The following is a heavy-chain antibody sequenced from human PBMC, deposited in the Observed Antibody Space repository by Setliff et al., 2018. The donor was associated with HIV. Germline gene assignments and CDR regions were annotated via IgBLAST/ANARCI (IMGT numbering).Heavy chain of an antibody. V-gene: IGHV1-18*01. D-gene: IGHD3-3*01. CDR2: ISAYNGNT. CDR3: ARAPPINFWSGYYTGPQGWFDS. Sequence: ASVKVTCKASGYNFTIFGITWVRQAPGQGLEWMGWISAYNGNTNYAQKLQGRITLTIDTVTTTAYMDLRSLTSDDTAMYYCARAPPINFWSGYYTGPQGWFDSWGQGSRVTVSS. J-gene: IGHJ5*01. CDR1: GYNFTIFG.